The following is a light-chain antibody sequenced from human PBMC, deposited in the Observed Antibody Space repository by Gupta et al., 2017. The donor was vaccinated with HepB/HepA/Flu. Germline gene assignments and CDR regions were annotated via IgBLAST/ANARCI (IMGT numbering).Light chain of an antibody. CDR2: DVS. V-gene: IGLV2-14*03. J-gene: IGLJ2*01. CDR3: TSDTSSSTVV. CDR1: SSDVGGFNY. Sequence: QSALAQPASVSGSPGQSITISCTGTSSDVGGFNYVSWYQQHPGKARKLMIYDVSARPSGVANRFSGSKSGNTASLTISGRQTEDEADYYCTSDTSSSTVVFGGGTKLTVL.